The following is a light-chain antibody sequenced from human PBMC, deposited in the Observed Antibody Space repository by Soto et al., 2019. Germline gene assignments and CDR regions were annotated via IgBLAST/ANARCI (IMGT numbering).Light chain of an antibody. V-gene: IGKV1-5*03. Sequence: DIQMTQSPSTLSASVGDRVTITCRASQSISSWLAWYQQKPGKAPKLLIYKASSLESGVPSRFSGSGSGTEFTLTISSLQPDDFATYYCQQYNSHWTFGQGTKVDI. CDR3: QQYNSHWT. CDR1: QSISSW. J-gene: IGKJ1*01. CDR2: KAS.